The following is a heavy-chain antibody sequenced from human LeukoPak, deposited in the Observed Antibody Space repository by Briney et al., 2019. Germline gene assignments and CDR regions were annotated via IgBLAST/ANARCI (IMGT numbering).Heavy chain of an antibody. J-gene: IGHJ5*02. D-gene: IGHD3-9*01. Sequence: SGTLSLTCAVSGGSISSSNWWSWVRQPPGKGLEWIGETYHSGSTNYNPSLKSRVTISVDKSKNQFSLKLSSVTAADTAVYYCARNDDILTGYNWFDPWGQGTLVTVSS. CDR3: ARNDDILTGYNWFDP. V-gene: IGHV4-4*02. CDR1: GGSISSSNW. CDR2: TYHSGST.